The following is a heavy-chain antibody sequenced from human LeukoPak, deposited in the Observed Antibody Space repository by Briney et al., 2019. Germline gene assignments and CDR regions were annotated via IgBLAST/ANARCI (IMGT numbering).Heavy chain of an antibody. J-gene: IGHJ6*02. D-gene: IGHD3-3*01. CDR1: GYTFTGYY. CDR3: ARGGYYDFWSGYYTPPLYYYGMDV. CDR2: INPNSGGT. Sequence: GASVKVSCKASGYTFTGYYMHWVRQAPGQGLEWMGWINPNSGGTNYAQKFQGRVTMTRDTSISTAYMELSRLRSDDTAVYYCARGGYYDFWSGYYTPPLYYYGMDVWGQGTTVTVSS. V-gene: IGHV1-2*02.